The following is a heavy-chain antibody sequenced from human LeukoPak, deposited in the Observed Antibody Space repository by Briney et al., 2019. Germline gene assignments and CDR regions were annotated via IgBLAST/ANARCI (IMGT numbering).Heavy chain of an antibody. Sequence: ASVKVSCKASGYTFTGYYMHWVRQAPGQGLEWMGWINPNSGGTNYALKFQGWVTMTRDTSISTAYMELSRLRSDDTAVYYCARAGVRFGEPFDPWGQGTLVTVSS. CDR1: GYTFTGYY. J-gene: IGHJ5*02. V-gene: IGHV1-2*04. CDR3: ARAGVRFGEPFDP. CDR2: INPNSGGT. D-gene: IGHD3-10*01.